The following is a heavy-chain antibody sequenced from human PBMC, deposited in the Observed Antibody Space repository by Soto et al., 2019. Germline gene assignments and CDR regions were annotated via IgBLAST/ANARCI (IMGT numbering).Heavy chain of an antibody. CDR1: GGSINGYY. CDR2: INHSGST. V-gene: IGHV4-34*01. Sequence: PSETLSLTCTVSGGSINGYYWSWIRQPPGTGLEWIGEINHSGSTNYNPSLKSRVTISVDTSKNQFSLKLTSVTAADTAVYYCARVEDSSGRYGMDVWGQGTTVTVSS. CDR3: ARVEDSSGRYGMDV. J-gene: IGHJ6*02. D-gene: IGHD3-10*01.